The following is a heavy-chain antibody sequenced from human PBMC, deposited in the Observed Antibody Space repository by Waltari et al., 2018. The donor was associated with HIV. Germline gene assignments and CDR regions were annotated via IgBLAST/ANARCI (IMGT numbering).Heavy chain of an antibody. CDR3: ARGRITPSIAAAGTGGWFDP. J-gene: IGHJ5*02. Sequence: QVQLQQWGAGLLKPSETLSLTCAVYGGSFSGYYWSWIRQPPGKGLEWIGEINHSGSTNYNPSLKSRVTISVDTSKNQFSLKLSSVTAADTAVYYCARGRITPSIAAAGTGGWFDPWGQGTLVTVSS. D-gene: IGHD6-13*01. CDR1: GGSFSGYY. CDR2: INHSGST. V-gene: IGHV4-34*01.